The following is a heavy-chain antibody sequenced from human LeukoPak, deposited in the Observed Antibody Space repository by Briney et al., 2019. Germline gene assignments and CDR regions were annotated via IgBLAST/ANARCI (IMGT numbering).Heavy chain of an antibody. CDR3: ATDTYYDILTPLLDY. J-gene: IGHJ4*02. V-gene: IGHV1-24*01. D-gene: IGHD3-9*01. CDR1: GYTLTELS. Sequence: ASVKVSCKVSGYTLTELSMHWVRQAPGKGLEWMGGFDPEDGETIYAQKFQGRVTMTEDTSTDTAYMELSSLRSEDTAVYYCATDTYYDILTPLLDYWGQGTLVTVSS. CDR2: FDPEDGET.